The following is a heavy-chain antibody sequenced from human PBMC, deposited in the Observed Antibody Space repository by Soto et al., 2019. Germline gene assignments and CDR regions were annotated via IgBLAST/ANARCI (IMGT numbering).Heavy chain of an antibody. Sequence: ASVKVSCKVSGYTLTEVSMHWVRQAPGKGLEWMGGYDLEDGEIIYAQKFQGRVTMTEDTSTDTAYMELSSLRSEDTAVYYREKDKSIFMLGGVTAGMGNFDSGGKGTRATFP. V-gene: IGHV1-24*01. CDR1: GYTLTEVS. D-gene: IGHD3-16*01. J-gene: IGHJ4*02. CDR3: EKDKSIFMLGGVTAGMGNFDS. CDR2: YDLEDGEI.